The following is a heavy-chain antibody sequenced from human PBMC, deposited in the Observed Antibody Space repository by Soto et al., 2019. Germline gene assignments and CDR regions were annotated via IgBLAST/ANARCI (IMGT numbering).Heavy chain of an antibody. J-gene: IGHJ3*02. D-gene: IGHD3-10*01. Sequence: GGSLRLSCAASGFTFSSYAMSWVRQAPGKGLEWVSAISGSGGSTYYADSVKGRFTISRDNSKNSLYLQMNSLRAEDTAVFYCAKAFYFWPDAFDIWGQGTMVTVSS. CDR3: AKAFYFWPDAFDI. V-gene: IGHV3-23*01. CDR2: ISGSGGST. CDR1: GFTFSSYA.